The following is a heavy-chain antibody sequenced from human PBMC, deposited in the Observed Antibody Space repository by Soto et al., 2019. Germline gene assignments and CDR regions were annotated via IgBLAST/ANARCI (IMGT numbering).Heavy chain of an antibody. CDR3: ALSPRRCYDSSGYTYNWFDP. D-gene: IGHD3-22*01. J-gene: IGHJ5*02. CDR2: ISGSGGST. V-gene: IGHV3-23*01. Sequence: PGGSLRLSCAASGFTFSSYAMSWVRQAPGKGLEWVSAISGSGGSTYYADSVKGRFTISRDNSKNSLYLQMNSLRAEDTAVYYCALSPRRCYDSSGYTYNWFDPWGQGSLVTVSS. CDR1: GFTFSSYA.